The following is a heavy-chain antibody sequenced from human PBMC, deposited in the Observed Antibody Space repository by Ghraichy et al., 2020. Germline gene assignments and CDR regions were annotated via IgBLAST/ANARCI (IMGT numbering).Heavy chain of an antibody. V-gene: IGHV1-18*04. CDR1: GYTFTSYG. J-gene: IGHJ5*02. CDR2: ISADNGNT. D-gene: IGHD5-18*01. CDR3: ARVSSGIHLWLESSDWFDP. Sequence: ASVKVSCKASGYTFTSYGISWVRQAPGQGLEWMGWISADNGNTNYARKLQGRVTMTTDTSTNTAYMELRSLRSDDTAVYYCARVSSGIHLWLESSDWFDPWGQGTLVTVSS.